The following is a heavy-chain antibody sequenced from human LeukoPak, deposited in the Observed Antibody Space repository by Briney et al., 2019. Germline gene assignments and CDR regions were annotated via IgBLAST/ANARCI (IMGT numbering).Heavy chain of an antibody. D-gene: IGHD2-8*01. V-gene: IGHV3-43*02. CDR2: ISGDGGST. CDR3: AKDISRIVRMSLPEY. Sequence: GGSLRLSCAASGFTFDDYAMHWVRQAPGKGLEWVSLISGDGGSTYYADSVKGRFTISRDNSKNSLYLQMNSLRTEDTALYYCAKDISRIVRMSLPEYWGQGTLVTVSS. J-gene: IGHJ4*02. CDR1: GFTFDDYA.